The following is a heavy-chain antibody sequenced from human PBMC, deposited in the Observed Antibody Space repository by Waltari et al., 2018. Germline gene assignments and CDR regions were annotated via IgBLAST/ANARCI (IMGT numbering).Heavy chain of an antibody. V-gene: IGHV4-34*01. Sequence: QVQLQQWGAGLLKPSETLSLTCAVAAGSFINYYWGWIRQSPGKGLEWIGEINHSGSTNVNPSLKSRVTILLDTSRNQFSLKVRSVTAADAAVYYCAGLRFNYYYYHMDVWGNGTTVTVSS. J-gene: IGHJ6*03. CDR2: INHSGST. CDR3: AGLRFNYYYYHMDV. D-gene: IGHD3-10*01. CDR1: AGSFINYY.